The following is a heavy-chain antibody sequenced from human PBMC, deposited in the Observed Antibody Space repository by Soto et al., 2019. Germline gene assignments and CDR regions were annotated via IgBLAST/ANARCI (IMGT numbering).Heavy chain of an antibody. CDR1: GGTFSSYA. V-gene: IGHV1-69*13. CDR2: IIPIFGTA. Sequence: ASVKVSCKASGGTFSSYAISWVRKAPGQGLEWMGGIIPIFGTANYAQKFQGRVTITADESTSTAYMELSSLRSEDTAVCYCARFVAAAGMANWFDPWGQGTLVTVSS. J-gene: IGHJ5*02. CDR3: ARFVAAAGMANWFDP. D-gene: IGHD6-13*01.